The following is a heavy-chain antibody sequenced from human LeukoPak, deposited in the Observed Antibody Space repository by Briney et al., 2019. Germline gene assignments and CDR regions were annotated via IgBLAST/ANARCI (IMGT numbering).Heavy chain of an antibody. V-gene: IGHV4-34*01. CDR1: AGSFSGYY. Sequence: SETLSLTCAVYAGSFSGYYWSWIRQPPGNGLEWVGEINHSGSTNYNPSLKSRVTISVDTSKSQFSLKLSSVTAADTAVYYCSRASWHYIDYWGQGTLVTVSS. J-gene: IGHJ4*02. CDR2: INHSGST. D-gene: IGHD2-2*01. CDR3: SRASWHYIDY.